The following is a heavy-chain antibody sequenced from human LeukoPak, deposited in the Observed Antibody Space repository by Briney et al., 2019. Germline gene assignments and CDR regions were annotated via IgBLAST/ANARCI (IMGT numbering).Heavy chain of an antibody. CDR2: ISNSGGST. CDR3: AKKASSGYYYAFDY. J-gene: IGHJ4*02. V-gene: IGHV3-23*01. CDR1: GFTFNSYA. Sequence: GGSLRLSCAASGFTFNSYAMSWVRQGPGKGLEWVSAISNSGGSTYYADSVKGRFTISKDNSKNTLYLEMNSLSAEDTAVYYCAKKASSGYYYAFDYWGQGTLVTVSS. D-gene: IGHD3-22*01.